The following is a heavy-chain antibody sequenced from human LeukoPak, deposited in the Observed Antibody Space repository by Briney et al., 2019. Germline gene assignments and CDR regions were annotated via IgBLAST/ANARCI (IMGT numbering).Heavy chain of an antibody. D-gene: IGHD5-24*01. CDR2: SFYTGAT. CDR3: ARSRDGYSHFDY. J-gene: IGHJ4*02. V-gene: IGHV4-59*01. CDR1: GGTISSYH. Sequence: PSETLSLTCTVAGGTISSYHCSWIRQTPGGRLEWIGFSFYTGATNYNPSLKSRVTISVDTSKNQFSLRLNSVTAADTAVYYCARSRDGYSHFDYWGQGILVTVSS.